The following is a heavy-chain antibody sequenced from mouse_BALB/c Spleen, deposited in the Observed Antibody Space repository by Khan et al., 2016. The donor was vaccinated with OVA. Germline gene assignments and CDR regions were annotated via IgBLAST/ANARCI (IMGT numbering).Heavy chain of an antibody. V-gene: IGHV2-3*01. Sequence: VQLQESGPGVVAPSQSLSITCTVSGFSFTNHGVSWVRQPPGKGLEWLGIIWGDGSTNYHSALISRLSISKDDSRSQVFLKPNSLQTDDTATYYCAKGGTYFGGYFDVWGAGTTVTVSS. D-gene: IGHD2-10*01. J-gene: IGHJ1*01. CDR2: IWGDGST. CDR3: AKGGTYFGGYFDV. CDR1: GFSFTNHG.